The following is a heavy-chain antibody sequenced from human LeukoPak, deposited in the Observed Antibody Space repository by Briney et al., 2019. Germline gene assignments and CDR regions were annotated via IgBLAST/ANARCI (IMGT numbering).Heavy chain of an antibody. J-gene: IGHJ3*02. CDR3: ARLLAVAGNAFDI. D-gene: IGHD6-13*01. V-gene: IGHV1-69*04. CDR1: GGTFSSYA. CDR2: IIPILGIA. Sequence: SVKVSCKASGGTFSSYAISWVRQAPGQGLEWMGRIIPILGIANYAQKFQGRVTITADKSTSTAYMELSSLRSEDTAVYYCARLLAVAGNAFDIWGQGTMVTVSS.